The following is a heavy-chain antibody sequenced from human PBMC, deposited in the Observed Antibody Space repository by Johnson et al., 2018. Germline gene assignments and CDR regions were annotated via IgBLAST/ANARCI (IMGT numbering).Heavy chain of an antibody. V-gene: IGHV3-23*04. Sequence: VQLVASGGGLEQPGGFLRLSCAVSGFTFSSYAMSWVRQAPRKGLEWVASISGSGADTYYADSVKGRSTIPRDNSKNTVYLQRTSLRAEDTAVYYIAKDSIGGCSDGSCYHYYMDGRGKVTTVTVSS. CDR1: GFTFSSYA. D-gene: IGHD2-15*01. CDR2: ISGSGADT. J-gene: IGHJ6*03. CDR3: AKDSIGGCSDGSCYHYYMDG.